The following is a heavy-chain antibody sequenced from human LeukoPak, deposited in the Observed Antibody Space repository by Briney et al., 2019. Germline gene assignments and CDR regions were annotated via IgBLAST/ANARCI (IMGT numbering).Heavy chain of an antibody. Sequence: ASVKVSCKASGYTFTSYGISWVRQAPGQGLEWMGWISAYNGNTNYAQKLQGRVTMTTDTSTSTAYMELRSLRSDDTAVYYCARGSKDYYDSSGSFDYWGQGTLVTVSS. D-gene: IGHD3-22*01. CDR2: ISAYNGNT. J-gene: IGHJ4*02. CDR3: ARGSKDYYDSSGSFDY. V-gene: IGHV1-18*01. CDR1: GYTFTSYG.